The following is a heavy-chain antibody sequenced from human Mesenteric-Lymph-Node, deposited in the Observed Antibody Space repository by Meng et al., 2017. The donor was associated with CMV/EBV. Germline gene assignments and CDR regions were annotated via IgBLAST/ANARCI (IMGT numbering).Heavy chain of an antibody. CDR1: GYSFSTYW. V-gene: IGHV5-51*01. J-gene: IGHJ6*02. CDR2: IYPDDSDT. D-gene: IGHD6-13*01. CDR3: ARQYSASWYYHYYGTDV. Sequence: KVSCKTSGYSFSTYWIGWVRQIPGKGLEWMGIIYPDDSDTKYSPSFQGQVTISADKSNSTAYLQWRSLKATDTATYYCARQYSASWYYHYYGTDVWGQGTTVTVSS.